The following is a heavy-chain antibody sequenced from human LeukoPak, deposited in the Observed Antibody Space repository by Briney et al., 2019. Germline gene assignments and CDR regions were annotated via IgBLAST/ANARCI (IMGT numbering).Heavy chain of an antibody. CDR1: GNSISSGDNY. CDR2: IYTSGIT. Sequence: PSETLSLTCTVSGNSISSGDNYWSWIRQPAGKGLEWIGRIYTSGITNYKPALKSRVTISGDTSKNQFSLRLSSVTAADTAVYFCARGYFDTPHAFDIWGQGTMFTVSS. J-gene: IGHJ3*02. V-gene: IGHV4-61*02. D-gene: IGHD3-9*01. CDR3: ARGYFDTPHAFDI.